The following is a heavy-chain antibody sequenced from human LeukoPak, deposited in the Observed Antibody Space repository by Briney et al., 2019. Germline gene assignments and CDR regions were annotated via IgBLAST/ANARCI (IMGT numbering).Heavy chain of an antibody. Sequence: SETLSLTCTVSGGSLSSCYWSWIRQSPEKGLEWIGHIYYSGSTNFNPSLKSRVTISVDTSKNQFSLKLSSVTAADTAVYFCARAAYDSSGYWFDPWGQGTLVTVS. J-gene: IGHJ5*02. CDR2: IYYSGST. D-gene: IGHD3-22*01. CDR3: ARAAYDSSGYWFDP. V-gene: IGHV4-59*01. CDR1: GGSLSSCY.